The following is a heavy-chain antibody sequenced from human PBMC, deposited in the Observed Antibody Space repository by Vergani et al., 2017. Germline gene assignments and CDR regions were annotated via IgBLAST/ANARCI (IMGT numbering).Heavy chain of an antibody. CDR2: IYYSGST. J-gene: IGHJ5*02. Sequence: QLQLQESGPGLVKPSATLSLTCSVSGASIRSSNYYWGWIRQPPGKGLKWIASIYYSGSTYYNPSLKSRVTISVDTSKNQFSRKLSSVTAADTAVYFCARHSTVEWLVKLGWIDPWGQGILVTVSS. CDR3: ARHSTVEWLVKLGWIDP. V-gene: IGHV4-39*01. CDR1: GASIRSSNYY. D-gene: IGHD6-19*01.